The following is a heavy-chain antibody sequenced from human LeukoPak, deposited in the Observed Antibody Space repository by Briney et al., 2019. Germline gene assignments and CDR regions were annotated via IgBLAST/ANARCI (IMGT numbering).Heavy chain of an antibody. CDR2: ISWNSGSI. CDR1: GFTFDDYA. CDR3: AKDLYPYGSGSPNDY. Sequence: PGGSLRLSCAASGFTFDDYAMHWVRQAPGKGLEWVSGISWNSGSIGYADSVKGRFTISRDNAKNSLYLQMNSLRAEDTALYYCAKDLYPYGSGSPNDYWGQGTLVTVSS. D-gene: IGHD3-10*01. J-gene: IGHJ4*02. V-gene: IGHV3-9*01.